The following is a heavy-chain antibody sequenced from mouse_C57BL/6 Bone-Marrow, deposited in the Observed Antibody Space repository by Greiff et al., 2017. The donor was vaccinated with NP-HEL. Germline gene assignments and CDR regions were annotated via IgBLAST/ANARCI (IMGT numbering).Heavy chain of an antibody. CDR3: ARGIYYGYSWFAY. V-gene: IGHV1-64*01. Sequence: QVQLQQPGAELVKPGASVKLSCKASGYTFTSYWMHWVKQRPGQGLEWIGMIHPNSGSTNYNEKFKSKATLTVDKSSSTAYMQLSSLTSEYSAVYYCARGIYYGYSWFAYWGQGTLVTVSA. CDR2: IHPNSGST. J-gene: IGHJ3*01. CDR1: GYTFTSYW. D-gene: IGHD2-2*01.